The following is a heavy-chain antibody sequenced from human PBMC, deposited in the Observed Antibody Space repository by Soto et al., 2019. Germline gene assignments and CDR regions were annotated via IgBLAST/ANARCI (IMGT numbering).Heavy chain of an antibody. Sequence: SVKVSCKASGGTFSSYTISWVRQAPGQGLEWMGRIIPILGIANYAQKFQGRVTITADKSTSTAYMELSSLRSEDTAVYYCATMVRGVIITGSFDYWGQGTLVTVSS. V-gene: IGHV1-69*02. D-gene: IGHD3-10*01. CDR2: IIPILGIA. CDR1: GGTFSSYT. CDR3: ATMVRGVIITGSFDY. J-gene: IGHJ4*02.